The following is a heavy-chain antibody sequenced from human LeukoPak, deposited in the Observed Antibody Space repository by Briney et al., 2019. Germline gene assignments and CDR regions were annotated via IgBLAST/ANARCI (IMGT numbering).Heavy chain of an antibody. D-gene: IGHD1-14*01. CDR3: ASQVTGLISFDI. Sequence: SETPSLTCTVSGGSISSSSYYWGWIRQPPGKGLEWIGSIYYSGSTYYNPSLKSRVTISVDTSKNQFSLKLSSVTAADTAVYYCASQVTGLISFDIWGQGTMVTVSS. J-gene: IGHJ3*02. V-gene: IGHV4-39*01. CDR2: IYYSGST. CDR1: GGSISSSSYY.